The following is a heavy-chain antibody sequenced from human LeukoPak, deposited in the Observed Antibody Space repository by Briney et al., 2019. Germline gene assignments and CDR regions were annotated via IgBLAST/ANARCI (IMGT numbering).Heavy chain of an antibody. J-gene: IGHJ5*02. CDR2: IYHTGST. Sequence: PSETLSLTCTVSGGSISSSSYWWGWIRQPPGKGLEWIGNIYHTGSTYYNPSLKSRVTISVDTSKNEFSLKLSSVTAADTAMYYCARGKGMVAPWGQGTLVTVSS. CDR3: ARGKGMVAP. CDR1: GGSISSSSYW. D-gene: IGHD1-26*01. V-gene: IGHV4-39*07.